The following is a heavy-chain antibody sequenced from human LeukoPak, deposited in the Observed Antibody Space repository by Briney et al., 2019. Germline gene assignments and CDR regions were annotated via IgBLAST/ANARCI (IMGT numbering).Heavy chain of an antibody. CDR2: INHSGST. Sequence: PSETLSLTCAVYGGSFSGYYWSWIRPPPGKGLEWIGEINHSGSTNYNPSLKSRVTISVDTSKNQFSLKLSSVTAADTAVYYCARDARVQKWFGEVIMTTTYYFDDWGQGTLVTVSS. CDR3: ARDARVQKWFGEVIMTTTYYFDD. J-gene: IGHJ4*02. V-gene: IGHV4-34*01. D-gene: IGHD3-10*01. CDR1: GGSFSGYY.